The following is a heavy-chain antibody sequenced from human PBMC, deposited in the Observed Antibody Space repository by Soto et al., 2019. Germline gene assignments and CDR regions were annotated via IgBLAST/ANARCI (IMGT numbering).Heavy chain of an antibody. Sequence: EVQVVESGGGLVQPGGSPRLSCAASGFSFINYEMIWVRQAPGKGLEWVSYISGSGTTIYYADSVKGRFAISRDNAKNSLYLQMDSLRAEDTAVYYCARLGSYGIDYWGQGTLVTVSS. CDR3: ARLGSYGIDY. V-gene: IGHV3-48*03. J-gene: IGHJ4*02. CDR2: ISGSGTTI. D-gene: IGHD1-26*01. CDR1: GFSFINYE.